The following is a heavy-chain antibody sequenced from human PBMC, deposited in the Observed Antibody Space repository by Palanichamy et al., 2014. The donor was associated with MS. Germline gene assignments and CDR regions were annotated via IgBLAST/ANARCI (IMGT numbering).Heavy chain of an antibody. J-gene: IGHJ4*02. D-gene: IGHD6-19*01. CDR1: VLTQGQEGVG. V-gene: IGHV2-5*02. Sequence: QITLKESGPTFGETHTDPHADLQLLWVLTQGQEGVGVGWIRQPPGKALEWLAHIYWDDDKRYSPSLKSRLTVTKDTSKNQVVLTMTNMDPVDTATYYCAHTFSSAWPYGKVDYWGQGTPVTVSS. CDR3: AHTFSSAWPYGKVDY. CDR2: IYWDDDK.